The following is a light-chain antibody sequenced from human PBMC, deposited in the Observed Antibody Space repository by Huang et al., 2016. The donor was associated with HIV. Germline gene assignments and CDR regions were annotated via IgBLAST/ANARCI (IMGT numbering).Light chain of an antibody. CDR2: AAY. J-gene: IGKJ2*01. CDR1: RGISDS. CDR3: QQYYGTPYT. V-gene: IGKV1-NL1*01. Sequence: DIQVTQSPSSPSASVGDRVTVTCRTSRGISDSLVWYQQKPGRAPKLLVYAAYRLESGGPSRFSGSGAGADFTLTINNLQPEDFATYYCQQYYGTPYTFGQGTKVEIK.